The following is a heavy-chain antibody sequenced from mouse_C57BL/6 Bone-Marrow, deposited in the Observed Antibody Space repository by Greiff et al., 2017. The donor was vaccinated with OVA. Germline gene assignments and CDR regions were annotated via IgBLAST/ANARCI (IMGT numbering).Heavy chain of an antibody. CDR2: IDPENGDT. CDR3: TTEGLRRYYYAMDY. V-gene: IGHV14-4*01. D-gene: IGHD2-4*01. J-gene: IGHJ4*01. CDR1: GFNIKDDY. Sequence: EVQVVESGAELVRPGASVKLSCTASGFNIKDDYMHWVKQRPEQGLEWIGWIDPENGDTEYASKFQGKATITADTSSNTAYLQLSSLTSEDTAVYYCTTEGLRRYYYAMDYWGQGTSVTVSS.